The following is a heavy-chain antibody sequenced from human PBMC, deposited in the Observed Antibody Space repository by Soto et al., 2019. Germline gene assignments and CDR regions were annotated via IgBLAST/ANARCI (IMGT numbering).Heavy chain of an antibody. V-gene: IGHV1-2*02. CDR1: GYPVTAYY. Sequence: QLHLVQSGAVVKKPGASVTVSCSASGYPVTAYYMHWVRQAPGRGLEWMGGINPATGAAKYTQRFRGRVPMTRDTSTSTVFMDLGGLTSAAPAFFYCARGGGVGVAGSAAFDMWGQGPLVTVSS. CDR3: ARGGGVGVAGSAAFDM. J-gene: IGHJ3*02. CDR2: INPATGAA. D-gene: IGHD3-3*01.